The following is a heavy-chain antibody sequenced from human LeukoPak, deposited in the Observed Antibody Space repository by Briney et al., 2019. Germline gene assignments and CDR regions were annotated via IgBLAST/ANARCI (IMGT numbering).Heavy chain of an antibody. CDR2: IYPGDSDT. CDR3: ARLRYCSSSSCSREYSFDY. Sequence: GESLNISCKGSGYSFTSYWIGWVRQMPGKGLEWMGIIYPGDSDTRYSPSFQGQVTISADKSISTAYLQWSSLKASDTAMYYCARLRYCSSSSCSREYSFDYWGQGTLVTVSS. CDR1: GYSFTSYW. D-gene: IGHD2-15*01. V-gene: IGHV5-51*01. J-gene: IGHJ4*02.